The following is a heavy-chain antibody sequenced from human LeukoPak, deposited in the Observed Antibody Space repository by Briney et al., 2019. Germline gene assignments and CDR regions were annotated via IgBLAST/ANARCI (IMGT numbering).Heavy chain of an antibody. D-gene: IGHD6-13*01. J-gene: IGHJ4*02. V-gene: IGHV3-74*01. Sequence: GGSLRLSCAASGFSLSSYWMHWVRQAPGKGLVWVSRTNSDGSTTNYADSVKGRFTISRDNAKNTLYLQMNSLRAEDTAVYYCARRQYRSSWYYFGYWGQGTLVTVSS. CDR3: ARRQYRSSWYYFGY. CDR2: TNSDGSTT. CDR1: GFSLSSYW.